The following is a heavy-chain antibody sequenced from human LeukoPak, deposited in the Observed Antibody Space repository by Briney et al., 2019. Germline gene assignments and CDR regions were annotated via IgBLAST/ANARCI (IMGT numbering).Heavy chain of an antibody. CDR1: GFTFSDYY. CDR3: AKDVAVAGTYGGYFDS. Sequence: GGSLRLSCAASGFTFSDYYMSWIRQAPGKGLEWVSTISASGGSTYYTVSVKGRFTISKDNSKNIIYLQMDSLRAKDAAKYYCAKDVAVAGTYGGYFDSWGQGTLVTVSS. D-gene: IGHD6-19*01. J-gene: IGHJ5*01. CDR2: ISASGGST. V-gene: IGHV3-23*01.